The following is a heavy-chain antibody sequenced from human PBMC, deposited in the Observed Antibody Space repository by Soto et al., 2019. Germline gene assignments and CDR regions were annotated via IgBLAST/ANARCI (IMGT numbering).Heavy chain of an antibody. J-gene: IGHJ3*02. CDR1: GGSISSYY. CDR2: IYYSGST. V-gene: IGHV4-59*01. D-gene: IGHD2-15*01. Sequence: QVQLQESGPGLVKPSETLSLTCTVSGGSISSYYWSWIRQPPGKGLEWIGYIYYSGSTNYNPSLKSRVTISVDTPKNQFSLKLSSVTAADTAVYYCARGPLYCSGGSCYFDAFDIWGQGTMVTVSS. CDR3: ARGPLYCSGGSCYFDAFDI.